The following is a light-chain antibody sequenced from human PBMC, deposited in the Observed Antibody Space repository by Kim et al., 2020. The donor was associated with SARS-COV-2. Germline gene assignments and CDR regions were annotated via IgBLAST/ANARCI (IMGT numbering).Light chain of an antibody. Sequence: LSPGERATLACRASQSVSSSYLAWYQQKPGQAPRLLIYGASSRATGIPDRFSGSGSGTDFTLTISRLEPEDFAVYYCQQYGSSATFGQGTRLEIK. CDR3: QQYGSSAT. CDR1: QSVSSSY. V-gene: IGKV3-20*01. CDR2: GAS. J-gene: IGKJ5*01.